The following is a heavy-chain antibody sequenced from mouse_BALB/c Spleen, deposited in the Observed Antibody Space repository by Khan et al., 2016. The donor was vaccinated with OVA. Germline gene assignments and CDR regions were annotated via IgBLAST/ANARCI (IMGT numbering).Heavy chain of an antibody. J-gene: IGHJ4*01. CDR3: ARENYYGRSCYAMDY. V-gene: IGHV1S41*01. CDR2: IAPGSSNV. CDR1: GYTFTSYW. Sequence: DLVKPGASVKLSCKASGYTFTSYWINWIKQRPGQGLEWIGRIAPGSSNVYYTELFRGKAPLTVDTYSSTAYIQIDSLAASDAAGYLCARENYYGRSCYAMDYWGQGTSVTVSS. D-gene: IGHD1-1*01.